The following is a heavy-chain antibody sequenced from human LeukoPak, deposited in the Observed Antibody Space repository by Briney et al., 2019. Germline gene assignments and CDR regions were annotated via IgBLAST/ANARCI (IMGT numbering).Heavy chain of an antibody. CDR3: ARDSHTGVGDDAFDI. Sequence: SQTLSLTCTVSGGSISSGSYYRSWIRQPAGKGLEWIGRIYTSGSTNYNPSLKSRVTISVDTSKNQFSLKLSSVTAADTTVYYCARDSHTGVGDDAFDIWGQGTMVTVSS. V-gene: IGHV4-61*02. CDR1: GGSISSGSYY. J-gene: IGHJ3*02. CDR2: IYTSGST. D-gene: IGHD3-16*01.